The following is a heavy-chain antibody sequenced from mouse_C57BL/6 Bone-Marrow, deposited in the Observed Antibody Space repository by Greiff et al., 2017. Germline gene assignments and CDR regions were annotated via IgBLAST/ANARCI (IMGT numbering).Heavy chain of an antibody. Sequence: EVQLQQSGAELVRPGASVKLSCTASGFNIKDDYMHWVKQRPEQGLEWIGWIDPENGDTEYASKFQGKATITADTSSNTAYLQLSSLTSEDAAVYYCTTSTTAYFDYWGQGTTLTVSS. J-gene: IGHJ2*01. CDR1: GFNIKDDY. V-gene: IGHV14-4*01. CDR3: TTSTTAYFDY. CDR2: IDPENGDT. D-gene: IGHD3-2*01.